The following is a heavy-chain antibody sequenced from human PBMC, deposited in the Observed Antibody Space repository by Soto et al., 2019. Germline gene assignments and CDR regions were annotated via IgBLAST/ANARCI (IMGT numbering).Heavy chain of an antibody. CDR3: ARQHCRGGGCYSGTPSYYYFGMDV. CDR2: IYYSGST. V-gene: IGHV4-59*08. D-gene: IGHD2-15*01. Sequence: ASETLSLTCTVSGGSISSYYWSWIRQPPGKGLEWIGYIYYSGSTNYNPSLKSRVTMSVDTSKNQFSLRLTSVTAADTAIYYCARQHCRGGGCYSGTPSYYYFGMDVWGQGTTVTVSS. CDR1: GGSISSYY. J-gene: IGHJ6*02.